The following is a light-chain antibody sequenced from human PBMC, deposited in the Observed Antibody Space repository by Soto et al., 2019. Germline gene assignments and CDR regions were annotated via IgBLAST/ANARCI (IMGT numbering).Light chain of an antibody. V-gene: IGLV4-69*01. J-gene: IGLJ2*01. CDR2: LNSDGSH. CDR3: QTWGTGIHV. Sequence: QLVLTQSPSASASLGASVKLTCTLSSRHSSYAIAWHQQQPEKGPRYLMKLNSDGSHTKGDGIPDRFSGSSSGSERYLTISSLQSEDEADYYCQTWGTGIHVFGGGTKLTVL. CDR1: SRHSSYA.